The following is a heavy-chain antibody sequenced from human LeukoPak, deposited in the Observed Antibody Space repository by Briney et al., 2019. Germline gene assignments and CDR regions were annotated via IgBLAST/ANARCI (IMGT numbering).Heavy chain of an antibody. CDR1: GFTFSNYS. J-gene: IGHJ4*02. CDR3: ARAEFSGCFDY. Sequence: GGSLRLSCAASGFTFSNYSMNWVRQAPGKGLEWVSYISSSSSTIYYADSVKGRFTISRDNAKNSLYLQMNSLRAEDTAVYYCARAEFSGCFDYWGQGTLVTVSS. CDR2: ISSSSSTI. D-gene: IGHD6-19*01. V-gene: IGHV3-48*01.